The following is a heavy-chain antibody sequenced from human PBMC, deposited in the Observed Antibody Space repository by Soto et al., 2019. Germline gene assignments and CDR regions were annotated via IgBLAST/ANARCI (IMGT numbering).Heavy chain of an antibody. CDR2: IYHSGIT. V-gene: IGHV4-4*02. D-gene: IGHD3-10*01. J-gene: IGHJ5*02. CDR3: VRDRRRSNSGIDP. CDR1: GDCISSSNW. Sequence: QVQLQESGPGLVRPSETLSLSCAVSGDCISSSNWWSWVRQPPGKGLQWIGDIYHSGITNYNPSLRGRVTISVQKAKNQFSLRLNSLTAADTAIYYCVRDRRRSNSGIDPWGQGTLVTVSS.